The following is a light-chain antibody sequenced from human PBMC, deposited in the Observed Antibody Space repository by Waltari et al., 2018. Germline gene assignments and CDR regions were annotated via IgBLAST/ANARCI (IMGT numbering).Light chain of an antibody. CDR2: MAS. Sequence: IQMTQSPSTLSPSIVDTVTITCRASQTVPNWLAWYKQKPGQAPKVLIYMASTLDSGVPSRFSGSGYGTHFTLTITSLQPDDVAAYHCQQYHTYPYTFGQGTKLEIK. CDR1: QTVPNW. J-gene: IGKJ2*01. CDR3: QQYHTYPYT. V-gene: IGKV1-5*03.